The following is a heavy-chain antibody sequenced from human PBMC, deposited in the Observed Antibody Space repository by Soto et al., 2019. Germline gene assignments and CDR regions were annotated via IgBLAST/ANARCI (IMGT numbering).Heavy chain of an antibody. Sequence: QVHLVESGGGVVQPGTSLRLSCAASGFTFSSYGMHWVRQAPGKGLEWVSLILYDGSNQYYVDSVKGRFTIPRDNSKNTLYLQMNSLRTEDTAVYCCAKVKGNFYADAAFDVWGQGTRVTVSS. CDR3: AKVKGNFYADAAFDV. D-gene: IGHD4-17*01. J-gene: IGHJ3*01. V-gene: IGHV3-30*18. CDR2: ILYDGSNQ. CDR1: GFTFSSYG.